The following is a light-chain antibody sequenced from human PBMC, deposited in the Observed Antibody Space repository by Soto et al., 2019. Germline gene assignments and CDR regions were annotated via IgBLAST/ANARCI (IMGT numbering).Light chain of an antibody. CDR3: QQDSSYWT. J-gene: IGKJ1*01. CDR2: AAS. CDR1: HSISSW. V-gene: IGKV1-5*01. Sequence: DIHMPQSPSTLPASVGDRVTITGRASHSISSWLAWYQQTRQTAPKLLIYAASRFEGGVASRFSGRAAATDILITSRRLPPDVAVYYYHQQDSSYWTFGQGTKVDIK.